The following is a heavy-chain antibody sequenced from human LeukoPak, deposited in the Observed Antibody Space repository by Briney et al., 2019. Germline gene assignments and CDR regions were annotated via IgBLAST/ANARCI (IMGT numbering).Heavy chain of an antibody. Sequence: PSETLSLTCTVSGGSISSYYWSWIRQPPGKGLEWIGYIYHSGSTNYNPSLKSRVTISVDTSKNQFSLKLSSVTAADTAVYYCARGPAGYPLSYYYYMDVWGKGTTVTVSS. D-gene: IGHD1-1*01. CDR3: ARGPAGYPLSYYYYMDV. V-gene: IGHV4-59*01. CDR2: IYHSGST. J-gene: IGHJ6*03. CDR1: GGSISSYY.